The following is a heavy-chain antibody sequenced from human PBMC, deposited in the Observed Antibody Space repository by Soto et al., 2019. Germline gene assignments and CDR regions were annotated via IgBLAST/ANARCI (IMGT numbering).Heavy chain of an antibody. CDR1: GYSFNSNG. J-gene: IGHJ4*02. D-gene: IGHD7-27*01. V-gene: IGHV1-18*01. CDR3: ARGDWGHVFDY. Sequence: QVQLVQSGAEMKKPGASVTVSCKASGYSFNSNGISWVRQAPGRGLEWMGWISTKNGYTEYAQTFLGRVTMTTDRGTTTAYMELRSLRSDDTAVYYCARGDWGHVFDYWGQGTLVTVSS. CDR2: ISTKNGYT.